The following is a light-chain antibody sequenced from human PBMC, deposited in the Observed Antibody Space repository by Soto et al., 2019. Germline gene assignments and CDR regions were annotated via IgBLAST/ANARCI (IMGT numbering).Light chain of an antibody. Sequence: QSALTQPRSVSGSPGQSVTISCTGTSSDVGAYNLVSWYQQYPGKVPKVMIYDVSKRPSGVPDRFSGSKSDNTASLTISGLQAEDEADYYCCSYAGSNILIFGGWTKLTVL. CDR1: SSDVGAYNL. CDR3: CSYAGSNILI. J-gene: IGLJ2*01. V-gene: IGLV2-11*01. CDR2: DVS.